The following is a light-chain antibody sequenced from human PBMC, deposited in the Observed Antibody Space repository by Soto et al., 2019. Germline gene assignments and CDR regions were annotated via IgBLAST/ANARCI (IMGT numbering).Light chain of an antibody. CDR3: QSYDSNLIGLI. J-gene: IGLJ2*01. CDR2: ADT. CDR1: NSNIGAGYP. Sequence: QSVLTQPPSVTGAPGQRVTISCTGSNSNIGAGYPVHWYQQFPGAAPKLLIYADTHRPSGVPDRFSGSKSGTSASLAITGLQAEYEADFYCQSYDSNLIGLIFGGGTQLTVL. V-gene: IGLV1-40*01.